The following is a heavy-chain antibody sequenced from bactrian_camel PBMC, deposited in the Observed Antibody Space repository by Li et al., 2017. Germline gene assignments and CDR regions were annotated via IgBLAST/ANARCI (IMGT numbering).Heavy chain of an antibody. CDR1: GFTFSSYF. V-gene: IGHV3S6*01. Sequence: HVQLVESGGGLVQPGGSLRLSCAASGFTFSSYFMYWVRQAPGKGLEWVSSIYSDGSNTYYADSVKGRFTISRDNAKNTVYLQMNSLKSEDTVLYYCVTEDPYYTDYDVDFGYWGQGTQVTVS. CDR2: IYSDGSNT. CDR3: VTEDPYYTDYDVDFGY. J-gene: IGHJ6*01. D-gene: IGHD4*01.